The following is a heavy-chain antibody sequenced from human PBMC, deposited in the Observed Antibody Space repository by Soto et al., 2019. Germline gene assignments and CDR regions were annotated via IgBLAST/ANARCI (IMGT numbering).Heavy chain of an antibody. Sequence: PGGSLRLSCAASGFTFSSYGMHWVRQAPGKGLEWVAVISYDGSNKYYADSVKGRFTISRDNSKNTLYLQMNSLRAEDTAVYYCAKGDHYYGSGSSPYDYWGQGTLVTVSS. V-gene: IGHV3-30*18. J-gene: IGHJ4*02. CDR2: ISYDGSNK. CDR1: GFTFSSYG. CDR3: AKGDHYYGSGSSPYDY. D-gene: IGHD3-10*01.